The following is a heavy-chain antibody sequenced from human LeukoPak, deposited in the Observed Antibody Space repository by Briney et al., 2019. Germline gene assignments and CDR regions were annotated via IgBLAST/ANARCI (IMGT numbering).Heavy chain of an antibody. Sequence: PSETLSLTCAVYGGSFSGYYWSWIRQPPGKGLEWIGEINHSGSTNYNPSLKSRVTISVDMSKNQFSLKLRTVTAADTAVYYCARHGAGYSFDFWGQGTLVTVSS. V-gene: IGHV4-34*01. CDR2: INHSGST. J-gene: IGHJ4*02. CDR3: ARHGAGYSFDF. D-gene: IGHD5-12*01. CDR1: GGSFSGYY.